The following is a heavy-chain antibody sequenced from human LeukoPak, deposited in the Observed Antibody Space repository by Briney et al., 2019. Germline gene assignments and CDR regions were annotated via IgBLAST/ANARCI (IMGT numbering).Heavy chain of an antibody. CDR2: ISTYNGDT. J-gene: IGHJ4*02. CDR3: TRDPSNTSGRFIYFDY. D-gene: IGHD6-19*01. CDR1: GYTFKKYA. Sequence: ASVKVSCKAPGYTFKKYAISWVRQAPGQGLEWMGWISTYNGDTNYAQSFLGRVTLTTDTSTSTAYMELRSLRSDDTAVYYCTRDPSNTSGRFIYFDYWGQGTPVTVSP. V-gene: IGHV1-18*01.